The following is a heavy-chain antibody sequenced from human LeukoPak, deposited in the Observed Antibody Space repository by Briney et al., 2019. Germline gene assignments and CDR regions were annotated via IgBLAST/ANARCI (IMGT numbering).Heavy chain of an antibody. CDR1: GGTFSSYA. CDR3: AKGFDSSGSFDY. V-gene: IGHV1-69*05. CDR2: IIPIFGTA. J-gene: IGHJ4*02. D-gene: IGHD3-22*01. Sequence: SVKVSCKASGGTFSSYAISWVRQAPGQGLEWMGGIIPIFGTANYAQKFQGRVTITTDESTSTAYMELSSLRSEDTAVYYCAKGFDSSGSFDYWGQGTLVTVSS.